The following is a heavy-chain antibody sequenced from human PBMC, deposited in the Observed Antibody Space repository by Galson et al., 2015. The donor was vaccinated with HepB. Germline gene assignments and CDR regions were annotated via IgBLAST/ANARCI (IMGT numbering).Heavy chain of an antibody. D-gene: IGHD5-18*01. CDR1: GFTFSSYA. Sequence: SCAASGFTFSSYAMSWVRQAPGKGLEWVSAISGSGGSTYYADSVKGWFTISRDNSKNTLYLQMNSLRAEDTAVYYCAKLEVGAMAISPQDDAFDIWGQGTMVTVSS. V-gene: IGHV3-23*01. CDR2: ISGSGGST. J-gene: IGHJ3*02. CDR3: AKLEVGAMAISPQDDAFDI.